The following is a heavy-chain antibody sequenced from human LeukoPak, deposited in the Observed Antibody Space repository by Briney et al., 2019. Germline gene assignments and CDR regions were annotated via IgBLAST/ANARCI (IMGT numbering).Heavy chain of an antibody. CDR1: GFPFNTQG. CDR2: FWFDGSNK. Sequence: GRSLRLSCTASGFPFNTQGMHSVRQAPGKGLEWVAVFWFDGSNKQYAESVKGRFTVSRDNSKNTLYLQMDSLRAEDTAVYYCARDFRKGSYFDLWGQGTLVTVSS. CDR3: ARDFRKGSYFDL. D-gene: IGHD1-14*01. V-gene: IGHV3-33*01. J-gene: IGHJ4*02.